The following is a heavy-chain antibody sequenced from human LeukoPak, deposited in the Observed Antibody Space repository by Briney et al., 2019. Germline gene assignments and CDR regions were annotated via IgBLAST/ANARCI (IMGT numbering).Heavy chain of an antibody. CDR2: ISYDGSNK. Sequence: NPGGSLRLSCAASGFTFSSYAMHWVRQAPGKGLEWVAVISYDGSNKYYADSVKGRFTISRDNSKNTLYLQMNSLRAEDTAVYYCVHSYGFSYFDYWGQGTLVTVSS. CDR1: GFTFSSYA. CDR3: VHSYGFSYFDY. D-gene: IGHD5-18*01. V-gene: IGHV3-30*04. J-gene: IGHJ4*02.